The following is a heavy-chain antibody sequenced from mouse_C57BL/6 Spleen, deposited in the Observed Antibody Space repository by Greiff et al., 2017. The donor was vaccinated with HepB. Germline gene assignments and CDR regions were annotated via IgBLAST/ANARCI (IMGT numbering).Heavy chain of an antibody. CDR2: ISYSGST. Sequence: EVQLVESGPGMVKPSQSLSLTCTVTGYSITSGYDWHWIRHFPGNKLEWMGYISYSGSTNYNPSLKSRISITHDTSKNHFFLKLNSVTTEDTATYYCARALYGRVAYWGQGTLVTVSA. CDR3: ARALYGRVAY. V-gene: IGHV3-1*01. D-gene: IGHD1-1*01. J-gene: IGHJ3*01. CDR1: GYSITSGYD.